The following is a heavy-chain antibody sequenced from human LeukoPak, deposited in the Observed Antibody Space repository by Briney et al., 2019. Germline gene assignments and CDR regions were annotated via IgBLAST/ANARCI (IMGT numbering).Heavy chain of an antibody. CDR1: GGSINSYY. J-gene: IGHJ6*02. CDR3: ARGSGRYYYYGVDV. CDR2: IYYSGST. D-gene: IGHD7-27*01. V-gene: IGHV4-59*01. Sequence: PSETLSLTCTVSGGSINSYYWSWIRQPPGKGLEWIGYIYYSGSTNYNPSLKSRVTISVDTSKNQFSLQVRSVTAADTAVYYCARGSGRYYYYGVDVWGQGTTVTVSS.